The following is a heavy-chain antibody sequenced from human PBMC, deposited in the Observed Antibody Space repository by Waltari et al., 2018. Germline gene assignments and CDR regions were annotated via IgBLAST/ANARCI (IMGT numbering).Heavy chain of an antibody. V-gene: IGHV4-61*02. D-gene: IGHD1-7*01. J-gene: IGHJ1*01. CDR2: IYSSGAV. CDR1: GAPISADVSRWPY. CDR3: ANRGVGNYFKYFRL. Sequence: QVQLQESGPGLVKPTHTLSLTCTVSGAPISADVSRWPYWTWSRQSAGKGLEWIGHIYSSGAVDYNPSLRSRVTISLDTPKSHFTLKLTSVTAADTAVYYCANRGVGNYFKYFRLWSPGTLVTVSS.